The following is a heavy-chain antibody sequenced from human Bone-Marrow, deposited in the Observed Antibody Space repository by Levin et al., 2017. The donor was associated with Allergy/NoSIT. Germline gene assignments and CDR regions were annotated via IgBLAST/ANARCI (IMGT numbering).Heavy chain of an antibody. CDR2: IWYDGSKE. Sequence: SCAASGFTFSSHGMHWVRQAPGKGLEWVAVIWYDGSKEYYAGSVKGRFTISRDNSRKTLFLQMDSLRVEDTAVYYCAREGVNSRSSYWGGSRAYYYGMDDWGRGTTVTVSS. J-gene: IGHJ6*02. V-gene: IGHV3-33*01. CDR3: AREGVNSRSSYWGGSRAYYYGMDD. CDR1: GFTFSSHG. D-gene: IGHD6-13*01.